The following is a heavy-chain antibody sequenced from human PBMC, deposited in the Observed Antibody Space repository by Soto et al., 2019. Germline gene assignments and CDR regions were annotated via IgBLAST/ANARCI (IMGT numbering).Heavy chain of an antibody. V-gene: IGHV3-74*01. CDR3: VRTSLVVAAATREDY. CDR1: GFTFSSYW. J-gene: IGHJ4*02. D-gene: IGHD2-15*01. Sequence: EVQLVESGGGLVQPGGSLRLSCAASGFTFSSYWXXWVRQAPGKGLVWVSRINSDGSSTSYADSVKGRFTISRDNAKNTLYLQMNSLRAEDTAVYYCVRTSLVVAAATREDYWGQGTLVTVSS. CDR2: INSDGSST.